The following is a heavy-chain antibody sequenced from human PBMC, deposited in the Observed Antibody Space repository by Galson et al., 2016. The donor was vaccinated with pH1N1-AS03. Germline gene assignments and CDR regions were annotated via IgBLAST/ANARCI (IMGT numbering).Heavy chain of an antibody. CDR1: GGPVTSPIFS. CDR2: IHFSGTT. CDR3: AKDRSSWPPGWGSVDS. D-gene: IGHD6-13*01. J-gene: IGHJ4*02. V-gene: IGHV4-61*01. Sequence: SETLSLTCAVSGGPVTSPIFSWSWIRQPPGQGLEWIGYIHFSGTTNYNPSLESRVTISLDASKNQFSLRLSSVTAADTAVYYCAKDRSSWPPGWGSVDSWGQGTLVTVSS.